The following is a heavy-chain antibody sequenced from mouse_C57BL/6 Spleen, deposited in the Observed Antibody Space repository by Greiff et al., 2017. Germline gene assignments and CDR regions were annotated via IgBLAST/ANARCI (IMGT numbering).Heavy chain of an antibody. D-gene: IGHD1-1*01. CDR1: GYTFTSYW. V-gene: IGHV1-64*01. CDR3: AREGSSRYFDV. J-gene: IGHJ1*03. Sequence: VQLQQPGAELVKPGASVKLSCKASGYTFTSYWMHWVKQRPGQGLEWIGMIHPNSGSTNYNEKFKSKATLTVDKSSSTAYMQLSSLTSEDSAVYYCAREGSSRYFDVWGTGTTVTVSS. CDR2: IHPNSGST.